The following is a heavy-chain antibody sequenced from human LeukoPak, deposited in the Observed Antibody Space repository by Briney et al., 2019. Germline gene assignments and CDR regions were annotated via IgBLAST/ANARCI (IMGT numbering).Heavy chain of an antibody. J-gene: IGHJ4*02. CDR2: IWYDGSNK. CDR1: GFTFSTYG. CDR3: ARGDSSAYPLRD. D-gene: IGHD3-22*01. V-gene: IGHV3-33*01. Sequence: GRSLRLSCAASGFTFSTYGMHWVRQAPGKGLEWVVIIWYDGSNKYYADSVKGRFTISRDNSRNTLYLQMNSLRVEDTAVYYCARGDSSAYPLRDWGQGTVKTVSS.